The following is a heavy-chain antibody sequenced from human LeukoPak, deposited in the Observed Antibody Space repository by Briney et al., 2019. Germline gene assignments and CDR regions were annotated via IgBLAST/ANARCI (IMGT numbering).Heavy chain of an antibody. CDR2: IRYDGSNK. D-gene: IGHD3-22*01. V-gene: IGHV3-30*02. CDR1: GFTFSSYG. CDR3: ATYSSLNRREFQF. Sequence: GGSLRLSCAASGFTFSSYGMHWVRQAPGKGLEWVAFIRYDGSNKYYADSVKGRFTISRDNSKNTLYLQMNSLRAEDTAVYYCATYSSLNRREFQFWGQGTLLTVSS. J-gene: IGHJ1*01.